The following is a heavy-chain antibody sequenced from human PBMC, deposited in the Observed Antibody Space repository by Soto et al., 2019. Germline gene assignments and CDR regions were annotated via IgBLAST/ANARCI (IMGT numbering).Heavy chain of an antibody. CDR1: GYSFTSYW. CDR2: IYPGDSDT. V-gene: IGHV5-51*01. CDR3: ARHRSYGRHYYYGMDD. D-gene: IGHD5-18*01. Sequence: PGESLKISCKGSGYSFTSYWIGWVRQMPGKGLEWMGIIYPGDSDTRYSPSFQGQVTISADKSISTAYLQWSSLKASDTAMYYCARHRSYGRHYYYGMDDWGQGTTVTVSS. J-gene: IGHJ6*02.